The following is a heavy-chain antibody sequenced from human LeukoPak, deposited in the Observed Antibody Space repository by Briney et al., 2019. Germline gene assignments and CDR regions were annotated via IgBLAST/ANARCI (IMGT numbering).Heavy chain of an antibody. D-gene: IGHD1-26*01. CDR2: IWYDGSNK. CDR3: ARDRGSYFSFDY. CDR1: GFTFSSYG. Sequence: PGGSLRLSCAASGFTFSSYGMHGVRQAPGKGLEGVAVIWYDGSNKYYADSVKGRFTISRDNSKNTLYLQMNSLRAEDTAVYYCARDRGSYFSFDYWGQGTLVTVSS. V-gene: IGHV3-33*01. J-gene: IGHJ4*02.